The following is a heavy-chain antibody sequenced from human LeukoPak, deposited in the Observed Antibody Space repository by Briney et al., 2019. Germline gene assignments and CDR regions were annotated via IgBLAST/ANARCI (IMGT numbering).Heavy chain of an antibody. CDR3: ARGGNYYDSSGPVSI. CDR1: GGSFSGYY. J-gene: IGHJ3*02. D-gene: IGHD3-22*01. CDR2: IYTSGST. V-gene: IGHV4-4*08. Sequence: PSETLSLTCAVYGGSFSGYYWSWIRQPPGKGLEWIGRIYTSGSTNYNPSLKSRVTISVDTSKNQFSLKLSSVTAADTAVYYCARGGNYYDSSGPVSIWGQGTMVTVSS.